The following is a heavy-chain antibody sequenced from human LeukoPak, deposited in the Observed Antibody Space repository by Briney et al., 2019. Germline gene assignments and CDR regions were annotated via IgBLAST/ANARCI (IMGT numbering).Heavy chain of an antibody. CDR2: IDPSDSYT. D-gene: IGHD6-19*01. Sequence: GESLMISCKGSGYSFTSYWISWVRQMPGKGLEWMGRIDPSDSYTNYSPSFQGHVTISADKSISTAYLQWSSLKASDTAMYYCARSAATRSIAVAGTGLDYWGQGTLVTVSS. CDR3: ARSAATRSIAVAGTGLDY. CDR1: GYSFTSYW. J-gene: IGHJ4*02. V-gene: IGHV5-10-1*01.